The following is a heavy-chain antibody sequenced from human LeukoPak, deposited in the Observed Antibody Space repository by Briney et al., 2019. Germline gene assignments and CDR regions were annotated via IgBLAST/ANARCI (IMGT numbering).Heavy chain of an antibody. J-gene: IGHJ4*02. D-gene: IGHD3-10*01. V-gene: IGHV3-30*03. CDR2: ISYDGSNK. CDR3: AGFVRGLPH. CDR1: GFTFSSYG. Sequence: PGRSLRLSCAASGFTFSSYGMHWVRQAPGKGLEWVAVISYDGSNKYYADSVKGRFTISRDNSKNTLYLQMNSLRAEDTAIYYCAGFVRGLPHWGQGALVTVSS.